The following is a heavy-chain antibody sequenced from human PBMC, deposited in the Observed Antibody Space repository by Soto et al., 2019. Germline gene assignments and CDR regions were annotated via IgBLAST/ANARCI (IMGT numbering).Heavy chain of an antibody. D-gene: IGHD6-19*01. V-gene: IGHV1-69*06. J-gene: IGHJ4*02. CDR3: ATAHNSGWYFFDY. CDR2: IIPLFGKA. Sequence: SVKVSCKASGGSFSTLGINWVRQAPGQGLEWMGGIIPLFGKARYAETSQGRVTITADTSTGTAYMEVSSLRSDDTAVFYCATAHNSGWYFFDYWGLGTLVTVSS. CDR1: GGSFSTLG.